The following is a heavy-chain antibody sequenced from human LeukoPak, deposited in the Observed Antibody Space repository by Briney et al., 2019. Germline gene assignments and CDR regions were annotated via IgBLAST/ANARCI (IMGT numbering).Heavy chain of an antibody. J-gene: IGHJ6*02. CDR3: ATTVRAYYYGMEV. CDR2: ISYSGTP. V-gene: IGHV4-59*01. CDR1: GGSISSYY. D-gene: IGHD1-26*01. Sequence: SETLSLTCTVSGGSISSYYWSWIRHPPRKGLEWIGYISYSGTPTYNPSLSSRVTILVDTSKNQFSLELSSVTAADTAVYYCATTVRAYYYGMEVWGQGTTVTVSS.